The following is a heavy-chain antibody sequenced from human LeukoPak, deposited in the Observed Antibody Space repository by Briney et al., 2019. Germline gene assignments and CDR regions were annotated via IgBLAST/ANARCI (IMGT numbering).Heavy chain of an antibody. CDR2: ISAYNGNT. D-gene: IGHD3-3*01. Sequence: ASVKVSCKASGYTFTSYGISWVRQAPGQGLEWMGWISAYNGNTNYAQKLQGRVTMTTDTSTSTAYMELRSLRSDDTAVYYCARYFNYDLWSGPGDYWGQGTLVTVSS. J-gene: IGHJ4*02. CDR3: ARYFNYDLWSGPGDY. CDR1: GYTFTSYG. V-gene: IGHV1-18*01.